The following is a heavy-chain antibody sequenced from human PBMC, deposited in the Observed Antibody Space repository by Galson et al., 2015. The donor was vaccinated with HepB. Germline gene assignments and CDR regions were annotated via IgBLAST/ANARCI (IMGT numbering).Heavy chain of an antibody. J-gene: IGHJ4*02. Sequence: SLRLSCAASGFTVSSNYMSWVRQAPGKGLEWVSVIYSGGSTYYADSVKGRFTISRDNSKNTLYLQMNSLRAEDTAVYYCARARYYDFWSGYSLDYWGQGTLVTVSS. D-gene: IGHD3-3*01. CDR2: IYSGGST. V-gene: IGHV3-66*01. CDR1: GFTVSSNY. CDR3: ARARYYDFWSGYSLDY.